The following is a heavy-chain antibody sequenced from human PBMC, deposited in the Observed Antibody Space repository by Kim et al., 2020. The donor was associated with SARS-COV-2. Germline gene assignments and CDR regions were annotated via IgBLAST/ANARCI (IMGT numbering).Heavy chain of an antibody. Sequence: ASVKVSCKASAYTFTDYYILWVRQAPGQGLEWMGWINPKSGGTNYAQKFQGRVTMTRDTSISTAYMELSSLRSDDTALYYCARDSTTSGSTPELGYWGQGTLVTVSS. CDR1: AYTFTDYY. CDR3: ARDSTTSGSTPELGY. J-gene: IGHJ4*02. D-gene: IGHD6-19*01. CDR2: INPKSGGT. V-gene: IGHV1-2*02.